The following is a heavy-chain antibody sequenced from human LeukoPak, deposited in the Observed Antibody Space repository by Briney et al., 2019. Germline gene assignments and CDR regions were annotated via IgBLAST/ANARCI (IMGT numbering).Heavy chain of an antibody. J-gene: IGHJ4*02. CDR3: AKDRAGTPWAD. D-gene: IGHD1-1*01. V-gene: IGHV3-23*01. Sequence: PGGSLRLSCAASGFTFGIFSMTWVRQAPGKRLEWVSTVNPSGDSTYYANSVKGRFTISRDSSRDTIFLQMDSLRAGDTAIYYCAKDRAGTPWADWGQGTLVTVSS. CDR2: VNPSGDST. CDR1: GFTFGIFS.